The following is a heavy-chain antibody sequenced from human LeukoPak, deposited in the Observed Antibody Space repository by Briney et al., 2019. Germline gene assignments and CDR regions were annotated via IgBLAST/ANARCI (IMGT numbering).Heavy chain of an antibody. CDR3: ARVVDSSGWSLDY. D-gene: IGHD6-19*01. J-gene: IGHJ4*02. Sequence: GGSLRLSCAASGFSISDYYMSWVRQAPGKRLEWISYISSGAGSTIKYADSVKGRFTISRDNSENTLYLQMNSLRAEDTAVYYCARVVDSSGWSLDYWGQGTLVTVSS. CDR1: GFSISDYY. CDR2: ISSGAGSTI. V-gene: IGHV3-11*01.